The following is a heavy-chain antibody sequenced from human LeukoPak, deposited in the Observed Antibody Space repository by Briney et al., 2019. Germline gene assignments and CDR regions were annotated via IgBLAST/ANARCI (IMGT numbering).Heavy chain of an antibody. CDR1: GFSVINNY. CDR3: AREESGSYFRY. D-gene: IGHD1-26*01. J-gene: IGHJ4*02. CDR2: IYEGDST. V-gene: IGHV3-53*01. Sequence: GGSLRLSCAASGFSVINNYMSWVRQAPGKGLEWVSVIYEGDSTYYADSVKGRFTITRDNSKSTLYLQMNSLRTEDTAVYYCAREESGSYFRYWGQGTLVTVSS.